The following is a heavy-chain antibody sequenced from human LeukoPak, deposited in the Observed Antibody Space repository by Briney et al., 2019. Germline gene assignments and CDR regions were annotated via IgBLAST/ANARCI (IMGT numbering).Heavy chain of an antibody. D-gene: IGHD5-12*01. J-gene: IGHJ4*02. Sequence: SETLSLTCTVSGGSISSYYWSWIRQPPGKGLEWIGYIYHSGSTKYNPSLKSRVTISVDTSKNQFSPILSSVTAADTAVYYCARDGYSGNDGLWGQGTLVTVSS. CDR3: ARDGYSGNDGL. CDR2: IYHSGST. V-gene: IGHV4-59*01. CDR1: GGSISSYY.